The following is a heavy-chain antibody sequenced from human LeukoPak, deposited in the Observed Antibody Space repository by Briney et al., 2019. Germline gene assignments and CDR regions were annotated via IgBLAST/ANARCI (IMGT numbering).Heavy chain of an antibody. CDR2: IYYSGST. D-gene: IGHD2/OR15-2a*01. Sequence: SETLSLTCTVSGSSISSYYWSWIRQPPGKGLEWIGYIYYSGSTNYNPSLKTRVTISLDTSKNQFSLKLSSVTAADTAVYYCARELKVGNTGYYFDYWGQGTPVTVSS. CDR3: ARELKVGNTGYYFDY. J-gene: IGHJ4*02. CDR1: GSSISSYY. V-gene: IGHV4-59*01.